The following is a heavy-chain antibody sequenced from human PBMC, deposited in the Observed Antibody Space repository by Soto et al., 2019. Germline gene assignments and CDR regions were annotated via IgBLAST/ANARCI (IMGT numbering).Heavy chain of an antibody. CDR1: GFTFSNAW. V-gene: IGHV3-15*07. Sequence: GGPLRVSCAASGFTFSNAWMNWVRQAPGKGLEWVGRIKSKTDSGTTEYAAPVKGRFTISRDDSKSTLYLQMDSLKTEDTAAYHCATYSYGASFSWGQGTLVTVSS. J-gene: IGHJ5*02. CDR2: IKSKTDSGTT. D-gene: IGHD4-17*01. CDR3: ATYSYGASFS.